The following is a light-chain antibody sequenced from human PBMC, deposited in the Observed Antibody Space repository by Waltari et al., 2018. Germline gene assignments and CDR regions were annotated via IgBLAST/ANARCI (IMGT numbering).Light chain of an antibody. J-gene: IGLJ3*02. V-gene: IGLV1-47*01. CDR2: RNN. CDR1: SSNIGSNY. CDR3: AAWDDSLV. Sequence: QSVLTQPPSASGTPGQSATISCSRSSSNIGSNYVYWYQQLPGTAPKLLIYRNNQRPSGVPDRFSGSKSGTSASLAISGLRSEDEADYYCAAWDDSLVFGGGTKLTVL.